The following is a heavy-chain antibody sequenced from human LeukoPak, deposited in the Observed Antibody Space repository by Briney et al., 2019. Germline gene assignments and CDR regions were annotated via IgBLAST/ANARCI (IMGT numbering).Heavy chain of an antibody. J-gene: IGHJ4*02. V-gene: IGHV1-69*01. CDR1: GGTFSSYA. CDR2: ITPIFGAA. CDR3: ARNSRVASTSGLNY. Sequence: ASVNVSCKASGGTFSSYAISWVRQAPGQGLEWMGEITPIFGAANYAQTFQGRVTITADESTSTVFMELSSLRSDDTAFYYCARNSRVASTSGLNYWGQGTLVTVSS. D-gene: IGHD4-23*01.